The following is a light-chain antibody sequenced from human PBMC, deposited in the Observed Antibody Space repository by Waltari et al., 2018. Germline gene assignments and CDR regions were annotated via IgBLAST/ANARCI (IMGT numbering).Light chain of an antibody. V-gene: IGLV1-40*01. Sequence: QTVLAQPPSVSGAPGQRVSISCTGCSSHIGAGHHVHCYHAFPGTAPNLLIYGDSNRPSGVPDRFSGSKSGTSASLAITGLQAEDEANYYCQSFDTSLGAIFGGGTKVTVL. CDR1: SSHIGAGHH. J-gene: IGLJ2*01. CDR2: GDS. CDR3: QSFDTSLGAI.